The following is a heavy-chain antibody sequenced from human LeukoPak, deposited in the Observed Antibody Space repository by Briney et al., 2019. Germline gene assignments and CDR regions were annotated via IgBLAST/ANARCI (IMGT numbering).Heavy chain of an antibody. CDR1: GYTLTELS. CDR2: FDPEDGET. J-gene: IGHJ4*02. Sequence: ASVKVSCKVSGYTLTELSMHWVRQAPGKGLEWMGGFDPEDGETIYAQKFQGWVTMTRDTSISTAYMELSRLRSDDTAVYYCASTLKVTTPFSLRYWGQGTLVTVSS. V-gene: IGHV1-24*01. CDR3: ASTLKVTTPFSLRY. D-gene: IGHD4-17*01.